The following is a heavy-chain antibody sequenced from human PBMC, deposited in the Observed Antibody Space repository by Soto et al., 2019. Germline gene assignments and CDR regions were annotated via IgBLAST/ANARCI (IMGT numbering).Heavy chain of an antibody. J-gene: IGHJ4*02. CDR1: GFTFSGSA. CDR2: IRSKANSYAT. CDR3: TRLGDRPYDSSGYHFDY. D-gene: IGHD3-22*01. Sequence: GGSLRLSCAASGFTFSGSAMHWVRQASGKGLEWVGRIRSKANSYATAYAASVEGRFTISRDDSKNTAYLQMNSLKTEDTAVYYCTRLGDRPYDSSGYHFDYWGQGTLVTVSS. V-gene: IGHV3-73*01.